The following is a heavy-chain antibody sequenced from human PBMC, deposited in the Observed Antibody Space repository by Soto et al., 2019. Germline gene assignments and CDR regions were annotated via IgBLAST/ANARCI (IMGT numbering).Heavy chain of an antibody. CDR3: ARKLPGSTKLRYYNYAMHV. J-gene: IGHJ6*02. V-gene: IGHV1-69*13. CDR2: IIPMFGTI. Sequence: SVKVSCKALGGTFSSYASYAITWVRQAPGQGLEWMGGIIPMFGTIKYAQKFQGRVTITAEESTKTVYMELRSLRSEDTAVYYCARKLPGSTKLRYYNYAMHVSCQGTTVTVSS. CDR1: GGTFSSYA. D-gene: IGHD3-16*01.